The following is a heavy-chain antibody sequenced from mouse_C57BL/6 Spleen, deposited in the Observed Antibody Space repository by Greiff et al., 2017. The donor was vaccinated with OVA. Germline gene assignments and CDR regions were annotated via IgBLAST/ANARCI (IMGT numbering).Heavy chain of an antibody. CDR3: ASSGPAWFAY. V-gene: IGHV1-22*01. CDR2: INPNNGGT. CDR1: GYTFTDYN. Sequence: VQLQQSGPELVKPGASVKMSCKASGYTFTDYNMHWVKQSHGKSLEWIGYINPNNGGTSYNQKFKGKATLTVNTSSSTAYMELRSLTSEDSAVYYCASSGPAWFAYWGQGTLVTVSA. D-gene: IGHD3-2*02. J-gene: IGHJ3*01.